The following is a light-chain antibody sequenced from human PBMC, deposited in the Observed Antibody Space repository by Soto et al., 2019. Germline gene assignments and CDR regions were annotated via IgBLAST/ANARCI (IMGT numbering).Light chain of an antibody. Sequence: EIVLTQSPGTLSLSPGERDTLSCRASQSVSSSYLAWYQQKPGQAPRLLIYGASSRATGIPDRFSGSGSGTDFTLTISRLEPEDFAVYYCQQYGSSPFTFGQGTRLE. CDR2: GAS. V-gene: IGKV3-20*01. J-gene: IGKJ5*01. CDR3: QQYGSSPFT. CDR1: QSVSSSY.